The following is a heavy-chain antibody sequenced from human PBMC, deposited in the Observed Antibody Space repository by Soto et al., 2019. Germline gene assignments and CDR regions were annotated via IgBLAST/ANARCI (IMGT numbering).Heavy chain of an antibody. CDR1: GGTFSSYA. D-gene: IGHD2-8*02. V-gene: IGHV1-69*06. CDR2: IIPIFGTA. Sequence: SVQVSCKASGGTFSSYAISWVRQAPGQGLEWMGGIIPIFGTANYAQKFQGRVTITADKSTSTAYMELSSLRSEDTAVYYCAREGLATHRGVVSNWFDPWGQGTPVTAS. CDR3: AREGLATHRGVVSNWFDP. J-gene: IGHJ5*02.